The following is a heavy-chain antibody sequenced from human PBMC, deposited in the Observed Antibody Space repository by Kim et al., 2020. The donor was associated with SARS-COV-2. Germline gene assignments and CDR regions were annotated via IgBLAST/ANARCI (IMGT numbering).Heavy chain of an antibody. CDR2: ISSSSSYI. D-gene: IGHD4-17*01. Sequence: GGSLRLSCAASGFTFSSYSMNWVRQAPGKGLEWVSSISSSSSYIYYADSVKGRFTISRDNAKNSLYLQMNSLRAEDTAVYYCASDPVTTVTTGDYYYYGMDVWGQGTTVTVSS. CDR1: GFTFSSYS. J-gene: IGHJ6*02. CDR3: ASDPVTTVTTGDYYYYGMDV. V-gene: IGHV3-21*01.